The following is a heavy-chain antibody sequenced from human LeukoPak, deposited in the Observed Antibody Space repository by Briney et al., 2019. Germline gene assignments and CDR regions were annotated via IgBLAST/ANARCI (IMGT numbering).Heavy chain of an antibody. J-gene: IGHJ3*02. CDR1: GYTFTGYY. Sequence: ASVEVSCKASGYTFTGYYMHWVRQAPGQGLEWMGWINPDSGGTNYAQKFQGRVTMTRDKSIRTAYMELSRLTSDDTAVYYCARNIWFGESADAFDIWGQGTMVTVSS. CDR3: ARNIWFGESADAFDI. D-gene: IGHD3-10*01. CDR2: INPDSGGT. V-gene: IGHV1-2*02.